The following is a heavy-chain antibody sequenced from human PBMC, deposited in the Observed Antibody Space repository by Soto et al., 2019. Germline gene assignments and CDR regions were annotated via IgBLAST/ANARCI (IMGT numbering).Heavy chain of an antibody. CDR1: GGSISSDY. CDR2: IYYSGST. V-gene: IGHV4-59*01. CDR3: ARGKAVAGGCDP. D-gene: IGHD6-19*01. J-gene: IGHJ5*02. Sequence: QVQLQESGPGLVKPSETLSLTCTVSGGSISSDYWNWIRQPPGKGLEWIGYIYYSGSTNYNPSLKSRVTISVDTSKIQFSLQLSSVTAADTAVYYCARGKAVAGGCDPWGQGTLVTVSS.